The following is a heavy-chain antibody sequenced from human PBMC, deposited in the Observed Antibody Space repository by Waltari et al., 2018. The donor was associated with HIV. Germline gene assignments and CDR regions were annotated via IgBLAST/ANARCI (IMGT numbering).Heavy chain of an antibody. D-gene: IGHD3-10*01. CDR3: AKDISRGTAGGWY. V-gene: IGHV3-9*01. CDR2: ISWNSGSI. Sequence: EVQLVESGGGLVQPGRSLRLSCAASGFTFDDYAMHWVRQAPGKGLEWVSGISWNSGSIGYADSVKGRFTISRDNAKNSLYLQMNSLRAEDTALYYCAKDISRGTAGGWYWGQGTLVTVSS. J-gene: IGHJ4*02. CDR1: GFTFDDYA.